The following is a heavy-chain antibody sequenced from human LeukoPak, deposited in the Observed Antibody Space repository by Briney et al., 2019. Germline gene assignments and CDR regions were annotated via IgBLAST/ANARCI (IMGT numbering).Heavy chain of an antibody. D-gene: IGHD3-22*01. CDR3: AKDPYDSLEYFDF. Sequence: PGGSLRLSCAASGFTFSSYAMNWVRQAPGKGLEWVSAISGNGGSTYYADSVKGRFTISRDNSKNTLYLQMNSLRAEDTAVYYCAKDPYDSLEYFDFWGREPWSTSPQ. CDR2: ISGNGGST. J-gene: IGHJ4*02. CDR1: GFTFSSYA. V-gene: IGHV3-23*01.